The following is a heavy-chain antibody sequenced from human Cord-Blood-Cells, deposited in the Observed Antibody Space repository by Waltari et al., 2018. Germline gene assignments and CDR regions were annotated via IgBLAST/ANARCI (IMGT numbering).Heavy chain of an antibody. V-gene: IGHV3-30*04. Sequence: QVQLVESGGGVVQPGRSLRLSCAASGFTFSSYAMHWVRQAPGKGREWVAVISYDGSNKYLTDSVKGRFTISRDNSKNTLYLQMNSLRAEDTAVYYCARGSGSYYNFDYWGQGTLVTVSS. D-gene: IGHD3-10*01. J-gene: IGHJ4*02. CDR1: GFTFSSYA. CDR2: ISYDGSNK. CDR3: ARGSGSYYNFDY.